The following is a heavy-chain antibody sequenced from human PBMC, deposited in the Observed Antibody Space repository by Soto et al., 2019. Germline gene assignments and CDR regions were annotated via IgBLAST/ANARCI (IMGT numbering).Heavy chain of an antibody. D-gene: IGHD2-2*01. J-gene: IGHJ3*02. CDR3: GSVRPDIVGVPAGLMGGCNAAFDI. CDR1: GGTFSTYA. CDR2: IIPIFETT. V-gene: IGHV1-69*06. Sequence: QVQLVQSGAEVKKPGSSVKVSCKASGGTFSTYAISWVRQAPGQGLEWMGGIIPIFETTNYAQEFQGRVTITADKSTGTAFMEMSSPSFDGKAVYYCGSVRPDIVGVPAGLMGGCNAAFDIWGQGTVVTVSS.